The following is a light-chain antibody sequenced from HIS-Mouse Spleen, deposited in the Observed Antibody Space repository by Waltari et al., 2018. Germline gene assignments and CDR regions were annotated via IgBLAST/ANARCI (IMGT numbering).Light chain of an antibody. CDR3: QQYNSYPLT. CDR2: AAS. V-gene: IGKV1-16*02. Sequence: DIQKTRSPSSLSASVGDRVTITCRASQGIIKYLAWFQQQPGQAPKSLIYAASSLQSGVPSKFSGSGSGTDFTLTISSLQPEDFATYYCQQYNSYPLTFGGGTKVEIK. CDR1: QGIIKY. J-gene: IGKJ4*01.